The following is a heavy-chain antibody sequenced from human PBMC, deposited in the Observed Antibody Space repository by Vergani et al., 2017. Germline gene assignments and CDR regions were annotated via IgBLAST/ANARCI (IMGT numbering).Heavy chain of an antibody. CDR1: GGSISSGSYY. Sequence: QVQLQESGPGLVKPSQTLSLTCTVSGGSISSGSYYWSWIRQPAGKGLEWIGRIYTSGSTNYNPSLKSRVTISVDTSKNQFSLKLSSVTAADTAVYYCARDGVDYGDHVSRWGQGTLVTVSS. V-gene: IGHV4-61*02. CDR2: IYTSGST. CDR3: ARDGVDYGDHVSR. D-gene: IGHD4-17*01. J-gene: IGHJ4*02.